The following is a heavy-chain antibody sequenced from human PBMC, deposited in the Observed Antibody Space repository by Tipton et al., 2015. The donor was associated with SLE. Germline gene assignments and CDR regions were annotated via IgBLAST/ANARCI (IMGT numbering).Heavy chain of an antibody. Sequence: GSLRLSCIASGFSFRSYAMSWVRRAPGRGLEWVSAISGGGGSTYYADSVKGRFTISTDISKSTLFLQLNNLGADDTAIYYCAKFEKANDFYLDYWGQGALVTVSS. V-gene: IGHV3-23*01. D-gene: IGHD2-21*02. J-gene: IGHJ4*02. CDR2: ISGGGGST. CDR1: GFSFRSYA. CDR3: AKFEKANDFYLDY.